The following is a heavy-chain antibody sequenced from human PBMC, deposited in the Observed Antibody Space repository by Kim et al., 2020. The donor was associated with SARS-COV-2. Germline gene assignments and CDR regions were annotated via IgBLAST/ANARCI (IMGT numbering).Heavy chain of an antibody. CDR3: ARPRGRGSGSYYVIHWFDP. V-gene: IGHV3-11*03. D-gene: IGHD1-26*01. J-gene: IGHJ5*02. Sequence: GRFTISRDNAQNSLYLQINSLRAEDTAVYYCARPRGRGSGSYYVIHWFDPWGQGTLVTVSS.